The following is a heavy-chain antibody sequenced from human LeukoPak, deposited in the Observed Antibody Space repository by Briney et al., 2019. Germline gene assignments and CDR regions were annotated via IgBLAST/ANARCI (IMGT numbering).Heavy chain of an antibody. Sequence: ASVKVSCKVSGYTLTELSMHWVRQAPGKGLEWMGGFDPEDGETIYAQKFQGRVTMTEDTSTDTAYMELSSLRSEDTAVYYCATDMVVTATTLFDYWGQGTLVTVSS. CDR3: ATDMVVTATTLFDY. J-gene: IGHJ4*02. CDR1: GYTLTELS. V-gene: IGHV1-24*01. D-gene: IGHD2-21*02. CDR2: FDPEDGET.